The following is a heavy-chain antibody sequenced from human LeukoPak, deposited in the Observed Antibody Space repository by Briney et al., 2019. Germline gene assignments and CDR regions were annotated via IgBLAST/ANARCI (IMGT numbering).Heavy chain of an antibody. V-gene: IGHV3-7*04. Sequence: GGSLRLSCAASGFTFSSYSMSWVRQAPGKGLEWVANIKQDGSEKYYVDSVKGRFTISRDNAKNSLYLQMNSLRAEDTAVYYCARVDCSGGSCYSDFWGQGTLVTVSS. CDR1: GFTFSSYS. CDR3: ARVDCSGGSCYSDF. CDR2: IKQDGSEK. D-gene: IGHD2-15*01. J-gene: IGHJ4*02.